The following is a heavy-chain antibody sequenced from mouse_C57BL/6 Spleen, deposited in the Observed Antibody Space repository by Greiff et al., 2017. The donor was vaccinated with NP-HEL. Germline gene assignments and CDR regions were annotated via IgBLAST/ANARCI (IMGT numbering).Heavy chain of an antibody. CDR3: ARRPHYYGSSYDWYFDV. V-gene: IGHV1-81*01. D-gene: IGHD1-1*01. J-gene: IGHJ1*03. CDR2: IYPRSGNT. Sequence: VKLQESGAELARPGASVKLSCKASGYTFTSYGISWVKQRTGQGLEWIGEIYPRSGNTYYNEKFKGKATLTADKSSSTAYMELRSLTSEDSAVYFCARRPHYYGSSYDWYFDVWGTGTTVTVSS. CDR1: GYTFTSYG.